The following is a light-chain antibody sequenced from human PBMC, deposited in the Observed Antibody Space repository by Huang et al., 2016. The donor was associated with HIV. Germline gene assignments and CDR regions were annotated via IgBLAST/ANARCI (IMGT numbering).Light chain of an antibody. CDR1: ESILRN. V-gene: IGKV3-15*01. Sequence: VMTQSPATLSVSPGERATLSCRASESILRNLAWYQQIPGQPPRLLIYGASVRLTGIPDRFSGSGSGTEFSLTISSLQSEDFAVYYCQQYNKWPPYTYGQGTKLEIK. CDR3: QQYNKWPPYT. CDR2: GAS. J-gene: IGKJ2*01.